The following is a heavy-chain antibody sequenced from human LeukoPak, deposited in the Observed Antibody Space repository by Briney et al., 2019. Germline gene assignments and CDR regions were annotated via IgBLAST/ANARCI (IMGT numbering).Heavy chain of an antibody. Sequence: PGGSLRLSCAASGFIFSNAWMSWVRQAPGKGLEWVGRIKSKTDGGTTDYAAPVKGGFTISRDDSKNTLYLQMNSLRAEDTAVYYCARVLEMALKLPGYWGQGTLVTVSS. CDR3: ARVLEMALKLPGY. D-gene: IGHD5-24*01. J-gene: IGHJ4*02. CDR1: GFIFSNAW. CDR2: IKSKTDGGTT. V-gene: IGHV3-15*05.